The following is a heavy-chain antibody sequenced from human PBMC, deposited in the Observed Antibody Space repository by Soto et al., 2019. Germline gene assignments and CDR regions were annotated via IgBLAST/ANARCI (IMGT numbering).Heavy chain of an antibody. CDR1: DGSIGTYY. CDR2: VYYSGST. J-gene: IGHJ5*02. Sequence: AGTLSLTCSVSDGSIGTYYWTWVRQPPGKGLEWIGYVYYSGSTHYNPSPKSRVGMSIDTSKNQFSLELKSVTDADTATYFCVRDYLLTGFDTWGQGTLVTVSS. CDR3: VRDYLLTGFDT. D-gene: IGHD3-9*01. V-gene: IGHV4-59*01.